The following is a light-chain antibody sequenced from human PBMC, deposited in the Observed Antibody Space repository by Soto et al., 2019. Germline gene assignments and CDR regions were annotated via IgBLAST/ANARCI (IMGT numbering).Light chain of an antibody. V-gene: IGKV3-15*01. CDR1: QGVSSD. CDR2: GAS. CDR3: QQYNDWPPIT. J-gene: IGKJ3*01. Sequence: PGGRATLPCRASQGVSSDLAWYQQKPGQAPRLLIYGASTRATDVPARFSGGGSGTEFTLTISSLHSEDVAIYYCQQYNDWPPITFGPGTKVDIK.